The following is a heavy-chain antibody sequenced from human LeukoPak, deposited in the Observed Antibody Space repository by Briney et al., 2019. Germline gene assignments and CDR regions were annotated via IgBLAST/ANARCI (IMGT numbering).Heavy chain of an antibody. J-gene: IGHJ6*03. CDR2: IWYDGSNK. Sequence: PGGSLRLSCAASGSTFSSYGMHWVRQAPGKGLEWVAVIWYDGSNKYYADSVKGRFTISRDNSKNTLYLQMNSLRAEDTAVYYCAANRGYCSSTSCPEYYYYMDVWGKGTTVTVSS. CDR3: AANRGYCSSTSCPEYYYYMDV. D-gene: IGHD2-2*01. V-gene: IGHV3-33*01. CDR1: GSTFSSYG.